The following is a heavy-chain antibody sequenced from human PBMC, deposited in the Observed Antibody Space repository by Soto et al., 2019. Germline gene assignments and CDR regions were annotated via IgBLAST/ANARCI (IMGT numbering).Heavy chain of an antibody. J-gene: IGHJ6*02. V-gene: IGHV4-30-2*01. CDR2: IYHSGST. Sequence: QLQQSGSGLVKPSQTMSLTCSVSGDSIRRGGFSWSWLRQPPGKGLAWLGYIYHSGSTSHNLSLKSRVTISVDRSKNQFSLELRSVTAADTAIYYCVRDRGGGPGNDYNSQGMGVCGQGTTVTVSS. D-gene: IGHD3-10*01. CDR1: GDSIRRGGFS. CDR3: VRDRGGGPGNDYNSQGMGV.